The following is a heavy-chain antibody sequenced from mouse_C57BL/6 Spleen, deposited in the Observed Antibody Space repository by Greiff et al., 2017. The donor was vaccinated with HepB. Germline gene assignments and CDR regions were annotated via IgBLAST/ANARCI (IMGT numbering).Heavy chain of an antibody. Sequence: DVKLVESGGGLVKPGGSLKLSCAASGFTFSDYGMHWVRQAPEKGLEWVAYISSGSSTIYYADTVKGRFTISRDNAKNTLFLQMTSLRSEDTAMYYCAGTFFAYWGQGTLVTVSA. CDR1: GFTFSDYG. CDR2: ISSGSSTI. V-gene: IGHV5-17*01. CDR3: AGTFFAY. J-gene: IGHJ3*01.